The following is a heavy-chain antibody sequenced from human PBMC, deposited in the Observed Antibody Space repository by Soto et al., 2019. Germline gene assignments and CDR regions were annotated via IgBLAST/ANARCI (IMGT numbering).Heavy chain of an antibody. D-gene: IGHD4-17*01. CDR3: AKERHRNYGDYAFDY. CDR1: GFTFSSYG. V-gene: IGHV3-30*18. CDR2: ISYDGSNK. Sequence: GGSLRLSCAASGFTFSSYGMHWVRQAPGKGLEWVAVISYDGSNKYYADSVKGRFTISRDNSKNTLYLQMNSLRAEDTAVYYCAKERHRNYGDYAFDYWGQGTLVTVSS. J-gene: IGHJ4*02.